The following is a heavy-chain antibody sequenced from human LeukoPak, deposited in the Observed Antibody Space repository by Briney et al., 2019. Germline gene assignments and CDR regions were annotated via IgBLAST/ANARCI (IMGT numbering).Heavy chain of an antibody. CDR2: ISGGGGST. D-gene: IGHD1/OR15-1a*01. CDR3: AKGTKPVMTIPDY. Sequence: GGSLRLSCAASGFTFTSYSMNWVRQAPGKGLEWVSTISGGGGSTYYADSVKGRFTISRDNSKNTLYPQVNSLRAEDTAMYYCAKGTKPVMTIPDYWGQGILVTVSS. V-gene: IGHV3-23*01. CDR1: GFTFTSYS. J-gene: IGHJ4*02.